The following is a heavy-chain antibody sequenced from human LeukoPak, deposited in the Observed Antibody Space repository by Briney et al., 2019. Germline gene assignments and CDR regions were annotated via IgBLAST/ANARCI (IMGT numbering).Heavy chain of an antibody. V-gene: IGHV1-8*01. D-gene: IGHD2-15*01. Sequence: PSASVKVSCKASGYTFTSYDINWVRQATGQGLEWMGWMNPNSGNTGYAQKFQGRVTMTRNTSISTAYMELSRLRSDDTAMYYCARDHCSGGSCYSYYYWGQGTLVTVPS. CDR1: GYTFTSYD. J-gene: IGHJ4*02. CDR3: ARDHCSGGSCYSYYY. CDR2: MNPNSGNT.